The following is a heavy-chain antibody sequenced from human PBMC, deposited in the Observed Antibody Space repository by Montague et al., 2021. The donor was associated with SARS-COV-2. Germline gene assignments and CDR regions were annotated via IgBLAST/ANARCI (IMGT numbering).Heavy chain of an antibody. V-gene: IGHV4-39*01. CDR2: VHYTGTS. CDR1: GGSITVSRYD. Sequence: SETLSLTCTVSGGSITVSRYDWGWIRQPPGLGLEWIGSVHYTGTSSYNASLKSRLTISVDTSESQFSLKMTSVTASDTAVYYCARHRANAGSFDIWGQGTMVTVSS. J-gene: IGHJ3*02. D-gene: IGHD1-1*01. CDR3: ARHRANAGSFDI.